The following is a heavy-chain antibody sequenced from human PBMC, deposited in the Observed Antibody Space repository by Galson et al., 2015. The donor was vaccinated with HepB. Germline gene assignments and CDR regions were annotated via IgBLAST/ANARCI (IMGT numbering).Heavy chain of an antibody. CDR3: ARRSTETGWLLDY. CDR2: ISSSSNYI. D-gene: IGHD3-9*01. Sequence: SLRLSCAASGFTFSTYSMNWVRQAPGKGLEWVSSISSSSNYIYYADSVKGRFTISRDNAKNSLYLQINSLRAEDTAVYYCARRSTETGWLLDYWGQGTLVTVSS. J-gene: IGHJ4*02. V-gene: IGHV3-21*01. CDR1: GFTFSTYS.